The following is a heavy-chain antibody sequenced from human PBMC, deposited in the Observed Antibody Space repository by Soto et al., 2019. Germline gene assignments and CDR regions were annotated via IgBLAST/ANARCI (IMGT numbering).Heavy chain of an antibody. CDR2: IWYDGSNK. V-gene: IGHV3-33*01. J-gene: IGHJ6*02. D-gene: IGHD6-19*01. CDR1: GFTFSSYG. CDR3: ARSNSFVSVQWLFYDYGMDV. Sequence: QVQLVESGGGVVQPGRSLRLSCAASGFTFSSYGMHWVRQAPGKGLEGVAVIWYDGSNKYYADSVKGRFTISRDNSKNTMYQQMNSLRDEDTAVYYCARSNSFVSVQWLFYDYGMDVWGQGTTVTVSS.